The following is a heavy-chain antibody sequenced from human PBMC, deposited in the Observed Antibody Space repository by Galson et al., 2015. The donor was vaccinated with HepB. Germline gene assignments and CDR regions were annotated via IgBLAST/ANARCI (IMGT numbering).Heavy chain of an antibody. D-gene: IGHD1-14*01. CDR2: INSDGSST. CDR1: GFTFSNYW. V-gene: IGHV3-74*01. Sequence: SLRLSCAASGFTFSNYWMHWVRQAPGKGLVWVSRINSDGSSTSYADSIKGRFTISGDNAKSTVYLQMNSLRAEDTAVYYCASLSELGYWGQGTLVTVSS. CDR3: ASLSELGY. J-gene: IGHJ4*02.